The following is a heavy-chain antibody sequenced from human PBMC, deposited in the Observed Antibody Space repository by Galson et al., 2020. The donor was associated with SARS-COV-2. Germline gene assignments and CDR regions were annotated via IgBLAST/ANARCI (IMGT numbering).Heavy chain of an antibody. CDR2: IKSKTDGGTT. CDR3: TTAYRFLEWPYYYYMDV. J-gene: IGHJ6*03. V-gene: IGHV3-15*01. D-gene: IGHD3-3*01. CDR1: GFTFSNAW. Sequence: GGSLRLSCAASGFTFSNAWMSWVRQAPGKGLEWVGRIKSKTDGGTTDYAAPVKGRFTISRDDSKNTLYLQMNSLKTEDTAVYYCTTAYRFLEWPYYYYMDVWGKGTTVTVSS.